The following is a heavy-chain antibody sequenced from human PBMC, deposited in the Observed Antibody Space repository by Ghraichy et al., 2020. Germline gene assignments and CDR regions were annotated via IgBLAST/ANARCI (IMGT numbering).Heavy chain of an antibody. J-gene: IGHJ6*02. V-gene: IGHV4-31*03. CDR2: IYYSGST. D-gene: IGHD1/OR15-1a*01. Sequence: SLNISCTVSGGSISSGGYYWSWIRQHPGKGLEWIGYIYYSGSTYYNPSLKSRVTISVDTSKNQFSLKLSSVTAADTAVYYCASGQRTNYDYYGMDVWGQGTTVTVSS. CDR3: ASGQRTNYDYYGMDV. CDR1: GGSISSGGYY.